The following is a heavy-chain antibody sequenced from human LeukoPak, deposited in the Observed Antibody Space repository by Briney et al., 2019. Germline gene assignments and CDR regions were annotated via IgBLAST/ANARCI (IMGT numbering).Heavy chain of an antibody. D-gene: IGHD4-17*01. J-gene: IGHJ4*02. V-gene: IGHV3-9*01. CDR1: GFTFDDYA. CDR3: AKDFSTLSTVTNYYFDY. Sequence: GGSLRLSCEASGFTFDDYAMHWVRQAPGRGLEWVSGISWNSGSIGYADSVKGRFTISRDNAKNSLYLQMNSLRAEDTALYYCAKDFSTLSTVTNYYFDYWGQGTLVTVSS. CDR2: ISWNSGSI.